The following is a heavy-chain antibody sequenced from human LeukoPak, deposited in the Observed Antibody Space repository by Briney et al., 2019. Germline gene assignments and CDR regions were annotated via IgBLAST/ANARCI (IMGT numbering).Heavy chain of an antibody. CDR1: GGSISSGGYY. CDR3: ASVEDIVVVPAAITPYPI. D-gene: IGHD2-2*02. CDR2: IYHSGST. V-gene: IGHV4-30-2*01. J-gene: IGHJ4*02. Sequence: SQTLSLTCTVSGGSISSGGYYWSWIRQPPGKGLEWIGYIYHSGSTYYNPSLKSRVTISVDRSKNQFSLKLSSVTAADTAVYYCASVEDIVVVPAAITPYPIWGQGTLVTVS.